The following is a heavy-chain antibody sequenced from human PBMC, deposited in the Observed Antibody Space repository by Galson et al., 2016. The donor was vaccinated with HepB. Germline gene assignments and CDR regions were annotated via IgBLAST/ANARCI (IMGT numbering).Heavy chain of an antibody. Sequence: SLKLSCAASGFIFSSYAMPWDRQAPGKGLDWVASISVAGGRTYYSSSVEGRVTITRDNSTNTLYLQIKSLRAEDTAVYYCAKDLPVDYLWGIFRPPFDYRGQGTLVTVSS. J-gene: IGHJ4*02. CDR2: ISVAGGRT. V-gene: IGHV3-23*01. D-gene: IGHD3-16*02. CDR1: GFIFSSYA. CDR3: AKDLPVDYLWGIFRPPFDY.